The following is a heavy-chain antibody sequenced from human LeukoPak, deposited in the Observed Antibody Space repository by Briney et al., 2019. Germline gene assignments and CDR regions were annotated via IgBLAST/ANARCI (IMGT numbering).Heavy chain of an antibody. CDR2: IYYSGST. CDR1: GGSISSSSYY. Sequence: SEILSLTCTVSGGSISSSSYYWGWIRQPPGKGLEWIGSIYYSGSTYYNPSLKSRVTISVDTSKNQFSLKLSSVTAADTAVYYSARHSLVPAAMDWFDPWGQGTLVTVSS. J-gene: IGHJ5*02. CDR3: ARHSLVPAAMDWFDP. D-gene: IGHD2-2*01. V-gene: IGHV4-39*01.